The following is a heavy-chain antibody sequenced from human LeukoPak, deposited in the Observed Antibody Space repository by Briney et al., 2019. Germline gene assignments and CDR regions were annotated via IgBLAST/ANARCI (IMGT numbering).Heavy chain of an antibody. CDR1: GFTFNIYV. V-gene: IGHV3-21*01. CDR3: ARDWRYSSSSQYYFGMDV. CDR2: ISSNTKYI. Sequence: PGGSLRLSCAASGFTFNIYVMNWVRQAPGKGLEWVSSISSNTKYIYYADSVKGRFTISRDNANNSLYLQMNSLRAEDTAVYYCARDWRYSSSSQYYFGMDVWGQGTTVTVSS. D-gene: IGHD6-6*01. J-gene: IGHJ6*02.